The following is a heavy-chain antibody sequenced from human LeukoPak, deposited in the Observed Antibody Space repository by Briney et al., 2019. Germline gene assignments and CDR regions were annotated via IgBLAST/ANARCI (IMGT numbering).Heavy chain of an antibody. Sequence: GGSLRLSCAASGFTVGSNYVSWVRQAPGKGLEWVSVIYSGGSTCYADSVKGRFTISRDISKNTLYLQMNSLRAEDTAVYYCARAPPDNSIQEVQGDYWGQGTLVTVSS. J-gene: IGHJ4*02. CDR3: ARAPPDNSIQEVQGDY. D-gene: IGHD3-3*02. V-gene: IGHV3-53*01. CDR1: GFTVGSNY. CDR2: IYSGGST.